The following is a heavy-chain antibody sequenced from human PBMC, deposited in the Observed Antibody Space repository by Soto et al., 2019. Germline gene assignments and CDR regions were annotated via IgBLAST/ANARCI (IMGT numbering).Heavy chain of an antibody. CDR2: ITAGGST. CDR3: ARGNTYYYGSGSYPYGMDV. J-gene: IGHJ6*02. D-gene: IGHD3-10*01. CDR1: GFTFSSYW. V-gene: IGHV3-66*01. Sequence: GGSLRLSCAASGFTFSSYWMSWVRQAPGKGPEWVSTITAGGSTYYADSVKGRFTISRDNSKNTLYLQMNSLRAEDTAVYYCARGNTYYYGSGSYPYGMDVWGQGTTVTVSS.